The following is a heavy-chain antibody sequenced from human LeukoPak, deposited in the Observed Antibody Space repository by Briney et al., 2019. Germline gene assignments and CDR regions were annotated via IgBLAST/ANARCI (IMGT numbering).Heavy chain of an antibody. CDR1: GFTFSDYY. Sequence: GGSLRLSCAASGFTFSDYYLSWIRQAPGKGLEWVSYISSSGSTIYYADSVKGRFTISRDNAKNSLYLQMNSLRAEDTAVYYCARAGSTHYDILTGYQGNSDYWGQGTLVTVSS. V-gene: IGHV3-11*01. CDR2: ISSSGSTI. D-gene: IGHD3-9*01. J-gene: IGHJ4*02. CDR3: ARAGSTHYDILTGYQGNSDY.